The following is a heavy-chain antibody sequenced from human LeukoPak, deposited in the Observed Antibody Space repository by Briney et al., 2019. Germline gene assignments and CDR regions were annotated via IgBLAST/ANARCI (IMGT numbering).Heavy chain of an antibody. J-gene: IGHJ4*02. V-gene: IGHV4-30-4*01. CDR3: ARTWIPPPLDY. Sequence: SQTLSLTCTVSGGSIRSGDHYWGWVRQAPGKGLEWIGYISYTGITYYNPSLKSRLTISVDTSKNQFSLRLTSVTAADTAVYYCARTWIPPPLDYWGQGTLVTVSS. CDR1: GGSIRSGDHY. CDR2: ISYTGIT. D-gene: IGHD1-1*01.